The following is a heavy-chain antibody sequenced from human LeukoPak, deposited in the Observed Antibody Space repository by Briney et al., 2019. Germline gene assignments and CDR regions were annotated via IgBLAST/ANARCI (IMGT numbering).Heavy chain of an antibody. CDR3: ATDSSGPYYYYMDV. CDR1: DDSISSSTYY. V-gene: IGHV4-39*01. Sequence: SETLSLTCIISDDSISSSTYYWGWIRQPPGKGLEWIGTLYYSGSTYYNPSLKSRVTISVDTSKNQFSLKLSSVTDADTAVYYCATDSSGPYYYYMDVWGKGTTVTISS. J-gene: IGHJ6*03. CDR2: LYYSGST. D-gene: IGHD3-22*01.